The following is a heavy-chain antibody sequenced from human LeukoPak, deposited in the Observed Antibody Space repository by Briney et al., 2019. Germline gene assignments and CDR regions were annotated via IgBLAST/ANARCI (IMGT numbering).Heavy chain of an antibody. Sequence: SVKVSCKASGGTFSTYAISWVRQAPGQELEWMGRIIPILGIANYAQKFQGRVTITADKSTSTAYMELSSLRSEDTAVYYCARRSRDGYNWGAFDIWGQGTMVTVSS. CDR3: ARRSRDGYNWGAFDI. CDR2: IIPILGIA. D-gene: IGHD5-24*01. V-gene: IGHV1-69*04. J-gene: IGHJ3*02. CDR1: GGTFSTYA.